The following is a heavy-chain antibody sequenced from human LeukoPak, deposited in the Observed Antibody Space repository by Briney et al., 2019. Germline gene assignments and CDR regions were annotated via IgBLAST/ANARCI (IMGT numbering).Heavy chain of an antibody. J-gene: IGHJ4*02. V-gene: IGHV3-23*01. CDR2: ISGSGGST. CDR3: AKDLAGYYHFWY. CDR1: GFTFSSYA. Sequence: GGSLRLSCAASGFTFSSYAMCWVRQAPGKGLEWVAAISGSGGSTYYAASVKGRSTLSRHNSKNTLYPQVHSPTPETTAFSCCAKDLAGYYHFWYWGQRTLVTVSS. D-gene: IGHD4-17*01.